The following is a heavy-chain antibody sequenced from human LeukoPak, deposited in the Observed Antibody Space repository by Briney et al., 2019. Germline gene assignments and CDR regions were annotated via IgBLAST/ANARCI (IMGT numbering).Heavy chain of an antibody. CDR2: TYYSGST. CDR1: GGSISSYY. CDR3: ARYWEVVVNGPGAFDI. J-gene: IGHJ3*02. Sequence: SETLSLTCTVSGGSISSYYWSWIRQPPGKGLEWIGYTYYSGSTNYNPSLKSRVTISVDTSKNQFSLKLSSVTAADTAVYYCARYWEVVVNGPGAFDIWGQGTMVTVSS. V-gene: IGHV4-59*01. D-gene: IGHD3-22*01.